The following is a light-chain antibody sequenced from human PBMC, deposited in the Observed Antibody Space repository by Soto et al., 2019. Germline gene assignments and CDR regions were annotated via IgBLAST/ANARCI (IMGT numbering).Light chain of an antibody. V-gene: IGKV1-39*01. CDR1: QNVGNY. CDR3: QQSYGTPRT. J-gene: IGKJ1*01. Sequence: QLTESPSSLAASVGDSGTITSRASQNVGNYLNWYQQKPGKAPELLIFATSTRQSGVPSRFSGSGSRTDFTLTIRSLQPEDFASYYCQQSYGTPRTFGQGTKVDIK. CDR2: ATS.